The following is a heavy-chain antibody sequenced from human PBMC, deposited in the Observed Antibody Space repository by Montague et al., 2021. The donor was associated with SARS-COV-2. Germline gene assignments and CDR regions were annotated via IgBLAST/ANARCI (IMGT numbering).Heavy chain of an antibody. CDR1: GGSISSGSYY. CDR2: LYTSAST. Sequence: TLSLTCTVSGGSISSGSYYWIWIRQPAGKGLEWIVRLYTSASTNSNPSLQSRVTISAYTSKNQFSLKLSSVTAADTAVYSCARQPPTWYTNYYYYYGMDVWGQGTTVTVSS. D-gene: IGHD6-13*01. J-gene: IGHJ6*02. CDR3: ARQPPTWYTNYYYYYGMDV. V-gene: IGHV4-61*02.